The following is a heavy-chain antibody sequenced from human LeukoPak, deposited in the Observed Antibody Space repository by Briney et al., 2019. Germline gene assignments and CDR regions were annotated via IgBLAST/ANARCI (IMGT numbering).Heavy chain of an antibody. CDR3: ARVDYYDSSGYYFDY. J-gene: IGHJ4*02. V-gene: IGHV1-18*01. Sequence: GASVKVSCKASGYTFTSYGISWVRQAPGQGLEWMGWISAYNGNTNYAQKLQGRVTMTTDTSTSTAYMELSRLRSDDTAVYYCARVDYYDSSGYYFDYWGQGTLVTVSS. D-gene: IGHD3-22*01. CDR2: ISAYNGNT. CDR1: GYTFTSYG.